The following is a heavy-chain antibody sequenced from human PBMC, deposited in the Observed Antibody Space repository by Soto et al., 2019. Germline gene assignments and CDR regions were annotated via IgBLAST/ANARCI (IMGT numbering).Heavy chain of an antibody. V-gene: IGHV1-69*13. J-gene: IGHJ6*02. Sequence: GASVKVSCKASGGTFSSYAISWVRQAPGQGLEWMGGIIPIFGTANYAQKFQGRVTITADESTSTAYMELSSLRSEDTAVYYCARLDVTAMAAYYYYGMDVWGQGTTVTVYS. CDR3: ARLDVTAMAAYYYYGMDV. D-gene: IGHD5-18*01. CDR2: IIPIFGTA. CDR1: GGTFSSYA.